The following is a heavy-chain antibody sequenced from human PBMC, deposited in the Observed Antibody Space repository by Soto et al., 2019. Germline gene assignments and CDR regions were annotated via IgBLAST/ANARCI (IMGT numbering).Heavy chain of an antibody. CDR1: GGSISSYY. Sequence: SETLSLTCTVSGGSISSYYWSWIRQPPGKGLEWIGYIYYSGSTNYNPSLKSRVTISVDTSKNQFSLKLSSVTAADTAVYYCARQIYGDSCFDYWGQGTLVTVSS. CDR3: ARQIYGDSCFDY. J-gene: IGHJ4*02. D-gene: IGHD4-17*01. V-gene: IGHV4-59*08. CDR2: IYYSGST.